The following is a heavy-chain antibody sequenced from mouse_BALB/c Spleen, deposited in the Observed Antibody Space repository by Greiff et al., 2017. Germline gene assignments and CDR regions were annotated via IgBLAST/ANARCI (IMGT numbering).Heavy chain of an antibody. V-gene: IGHV14-1*02. CDR3: ARGDYYGTPFAY. CDR2: IDPENGNT. Sequence: VQLKESGAELVRPGALVKLSCKASGFNIKDYYMHWVKQRPEQGLEWIGWIDPENGNTIYDPKFQGKASITADTSSNTAYLQLSSLTSEDTAVYYCARGDYYGTPFAYWGQGTLVTVSA. CDR1: GFNIKDYY. D-gene: IGHD1-1*01. J-gene: IGHJ3*01.